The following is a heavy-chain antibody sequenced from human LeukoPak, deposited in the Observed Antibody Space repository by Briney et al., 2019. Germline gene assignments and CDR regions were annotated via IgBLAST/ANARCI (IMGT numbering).Heavy chain of an antibody. V-gene: IGHV3-48*04. CDR2: ISSSRSII. CDR1: GFTFSNYG. J-gene: IGHJ6*04. D-gene: IGHD2/OR15-2a*01. CDR3: ARDANTLRN. Sequence: GGSLRLSCAASGFTFSNYGMDWVRQAPGKGLEWVAYISSSRSIIYYAGSVKGRFTLSRDNAKKLLYVPMNSLRGEDMAVDYCARDANTLRNWGKGTTVTVSS.